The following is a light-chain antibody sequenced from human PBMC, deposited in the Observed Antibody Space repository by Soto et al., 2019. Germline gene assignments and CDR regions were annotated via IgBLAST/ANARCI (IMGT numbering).Light chain of an antibody. Sequence: EIVLTQSPATLSLSPGETATLSCRASQSVSSYLAWYQQKPGQAPRLLIYDASNRATGIPARFSGSGSGTDFTLTISSLETEDFAVYYCQQRSNWPLVTFGPGTRVDV. J-gene: IGKJ3*01. CDR3: QQRSNWPLVT. CDR1: QSVSSY. V-gene: IGKV3-11*01. CDR2: DAS.